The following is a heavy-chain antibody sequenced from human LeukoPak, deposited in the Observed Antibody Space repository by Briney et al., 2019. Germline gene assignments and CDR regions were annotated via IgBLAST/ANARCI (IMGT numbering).Heavy chain of an antibody. Sequence: TGGSLRLSCAASGFTFSNYAMHWVRQAPGKGLEWVAVISYDGSNKYYADSVKGRFTISRDNSKNTLYLQMNSLRAEDTAVYYCAKEFAPHYSAYYYDSSGYYPPDYWGQGTLVTVSS. CDR3: AKEFAPHYSAYYYDSSGYYPPDY. D-gene: IGHD3-22*01. CDR2: ISYDGSNK. CDR1: GFTFSNYA. J-gene: IGHJ4*02. V-gene: IGHV3-30*04.